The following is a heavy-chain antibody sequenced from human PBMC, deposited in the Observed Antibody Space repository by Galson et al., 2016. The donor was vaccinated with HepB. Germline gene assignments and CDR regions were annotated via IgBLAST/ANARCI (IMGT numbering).Heavy chain of an antibody. CDR3: ATRHSGWYYFDY. J-gene: IGHJ4*02. V-gene: IGHV3-21*01. CDR2: VSGGSNYI. D-gene: IGHD6-19*01. CDR1: GITFRSYT. Sequence: SLRLSCAVAGITFRSYTMNWVRQAPGEGLEWVSSVSGGSNYIYYADSVKGRFTISRDNAKNSLYLQMNSLRAEDTAVYYCATRHSGWYYFDYWGQGTLVTVSS.